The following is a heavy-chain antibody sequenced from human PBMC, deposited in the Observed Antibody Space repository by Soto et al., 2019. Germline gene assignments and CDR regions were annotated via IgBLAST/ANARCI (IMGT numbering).Heavy chain of an antibody. Sequence: SETLSLTCAVYGGSFSGYYWSWIRQPPGKGLEWIGEINHSGSTNYNPSLKSRVTISVDTSKNQFSLKLSSVTAADTAVYYCARAYSSGWYGWFDPWGQGTLVTVSS. CDR2: INHSGST. J-gene: IGHJ5*02. V-gene: IGHV4-34*01. CDR1: GGSFSGYY. D-gene: IGHD6-19*01. CDR3: ARAYSSGWYGWFDP.